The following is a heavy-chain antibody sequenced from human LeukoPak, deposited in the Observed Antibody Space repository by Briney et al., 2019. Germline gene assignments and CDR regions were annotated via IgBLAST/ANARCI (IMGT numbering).Heavy chain of an antibody. D-gene: IGHD5-24*01. CDR2: IYYSGST. J-gene: IGHJ4*02. V-gene: IGHV4-59*08. CDR1: GGSISSYY. CDR3: ARMNVEMSTTGFDY. Sequence: SETLSLTCTVSGGSISSYYWSWVRQPPGEGLEWIVYIYYSGSTNYNPSLKSRVTISVDTSKNRFSLRLSSVTAADTAVYYCARMNVEMSTTGFDYWGQGTLVTVSS.